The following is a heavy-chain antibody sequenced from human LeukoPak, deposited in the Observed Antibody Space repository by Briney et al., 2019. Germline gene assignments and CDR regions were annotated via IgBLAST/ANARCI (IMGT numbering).Heavy chain of an antibody. CDR1: GFTFSTYA. J-gene: IGHJ4*02. D-gene: IGHD4-11*01. V-gene: IGHV3-74*01. CDR3: ARGPGDYSKTFDS. CDR2: INSDGSST. Sequence: GGSLRVSCAASGFTFSTYAMSWVRQAPGKGLVWVSRINSDGSSTSYADAVKGRFTISRDNAKNTLYLQMNSLRAEDTAVYYCARGPGDYSKTFDSWGQGTLVTVSS.